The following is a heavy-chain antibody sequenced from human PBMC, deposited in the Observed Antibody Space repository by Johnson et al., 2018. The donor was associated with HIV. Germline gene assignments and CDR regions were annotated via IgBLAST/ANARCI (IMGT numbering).Heavy chain of an antibody. J-gene: IGHJ3*02. V-gene: IGHV3-74*01. CDR2: INNDGRST. CDR3: AIVPQTTSPLFAFDI. D-gene: IGHD1-14*01. CDR1: GFTFSSYW. Sequence: VQLVESGGGLVQPGGSLRLSCAASGFTFSSYWMHWVRQAPGKGLVWVSRINNDGRSTTYADSVKGRFTISRDNAKNTLYLQMNSLRAEDTAVYYCAIVPQTTSPLFAFDIWGQVTMVTVSS.